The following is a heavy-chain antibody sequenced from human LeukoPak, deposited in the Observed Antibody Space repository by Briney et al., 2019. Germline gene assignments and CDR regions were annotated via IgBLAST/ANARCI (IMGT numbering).Heavy chain of an antibody. V-gene: IGHV1-69*13. J-gene: IGHJ4*02. D-gene: IGHD3-9*01. CDR3: ARSAAWLYGLSHPPYYFDY. CDR2: ITPIFGTA. CDR1: GGTFSSYA. Sequence: GASVKVSCKASGGTFSSYAISWVRQAPGQGLEWMGGITPIFGTANYAQKFQGRVTITADESTSTAYMELSSLRSEDTAVYYCARSAAWLYGLSHPPYYFDYWGQGTLVTVSS.